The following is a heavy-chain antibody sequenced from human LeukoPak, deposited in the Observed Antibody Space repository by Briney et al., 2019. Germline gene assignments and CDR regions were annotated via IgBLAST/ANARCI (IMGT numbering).Heavy chain of an antibody. CDR1: GYTFTSYD. CDR3: ARDRPAHYDSSGLGWFDP. CDR2: MNPNSGNT. J-gene: IGHJ5*02. Sequence: AASVKVSCKASGYTFTSYDINWVRQATGQGLEWMGWMNPNSGNTGYAQKFQGRVTMTRDTSTSTVYMELSSLRSEDTAVYYCARDRPAHYDSSGLGWFDPWGQGTLVTVSS. V-gene: IGHV1-8*01. D-gene: IGHD3-22*01.